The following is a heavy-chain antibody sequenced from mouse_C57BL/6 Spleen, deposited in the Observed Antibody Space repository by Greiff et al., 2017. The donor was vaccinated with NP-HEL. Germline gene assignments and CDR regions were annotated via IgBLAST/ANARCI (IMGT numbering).Heavy chain of an antibody. D-gene: IGHD2-5*01. CDR2: IYPGDGDT. CDR3: ERDYSNYERVYAMDY. CDR1: GYAFSSSW. V-gene: IGHV1-82*01. Sequence: QVQLQQSGPELVKPGASVKISCKASGYAFSSSWMNWVKQRPGKGLEWIGRIYPGDGDTNYNGKFKGKATLTADKSSSTAYMQLSSLTSEDSAVYFCERDYSNYERVYAMDYWGQGTSVTVSS. J-gene: IGHJ4*01.